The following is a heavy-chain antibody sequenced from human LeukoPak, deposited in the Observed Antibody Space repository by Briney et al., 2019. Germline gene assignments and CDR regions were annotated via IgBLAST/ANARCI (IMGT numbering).Heavy chain of an antibody. Sequence: SETLSLTCTVSGGSISSYYWSWIRQPAGKGLEWIGRIYTSGSTNYNPSLKSRVTMSVDTSKNQFSLKLSSVNAADTAVYYCARIRVAGQYFDYWGQGTLVTVSS. CDR2: IYTSGST. D-gene: IGHD6-19*01. V-gene: IGHV4-4*07. J-gene: IGHJ4*02. CDR3: ARIRVAGQYFDY. CDR1: GGSISSYY.